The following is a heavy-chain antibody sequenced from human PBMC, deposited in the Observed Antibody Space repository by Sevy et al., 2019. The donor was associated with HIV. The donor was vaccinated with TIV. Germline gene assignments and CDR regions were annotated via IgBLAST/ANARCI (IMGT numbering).Heavy chain of an antibody. CDR3: AREGTSTSFDY. J-gene: IGHJ4*02. V-gene: IGHV4-4*02. D-gene: IGHD2-2*01. CDR1: GDSISSSNW. Sequence: SETLCLTCAVSGDSISSSNWWSWVRQPPGKGLEWIGEISYGGNSNYNPSLRSRVNISINKSKNQVSLKLTSVTAADTAVYYCAREGTSTSFDYWDQGTLVTVSS. CDR2: ISYGGNS.